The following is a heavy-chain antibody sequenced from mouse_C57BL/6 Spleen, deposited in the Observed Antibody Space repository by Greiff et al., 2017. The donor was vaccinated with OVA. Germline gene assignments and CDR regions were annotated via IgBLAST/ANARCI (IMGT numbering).Heavy chain of an antibody. CDR1: GFTFSSYG. V-gene: IGHV5-6*01. J-gene: IGHJ4*01. CDR3: ARQGGTGFSDMDY. D-gene: IGHD4-1*01. Sequence: EVQGVESGGDLVKPGGSLKLSCAASGFTFSSYGMSWVRQTPDTRLEWVATISSGGSYTYYPDSVKGRFTISRDNAKNTLYLQMSRLTSEDTAMYYCARQGGTGFSDMDYWGQGTSVTVSS. CDR2: ISSGGSYT.